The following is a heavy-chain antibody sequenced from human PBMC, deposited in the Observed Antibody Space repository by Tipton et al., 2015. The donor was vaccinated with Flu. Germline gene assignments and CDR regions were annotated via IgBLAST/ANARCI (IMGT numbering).Heavy chain of an antibody. Sequence: GSLRLSCAASGFTISSYWMTWVRQAPGKGLEWVANIKQDGGVKYYVDSVKGRFTISRDNAQKSLSLQMNSLRAEDTALYYCVRAVGAPAALWGQGTMVTVSS. V-gene: IGHV3-7*03. J-gene: IGHJ3*01. D-gene: IGHD6-13*01. CDR3: VRAVGAPAAL. CDR1: GFTISSYW. CDR2: IKQDGGVK.